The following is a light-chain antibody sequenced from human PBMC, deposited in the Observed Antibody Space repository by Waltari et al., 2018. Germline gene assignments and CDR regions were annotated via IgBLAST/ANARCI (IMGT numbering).Light chain of an antibody. CDR2: GAS. J-gene: IGKJ1*01. V-gene: IGKV1-39*01. CDR3: QQSFSSPWT. Sequence: DIQMTQSPSSVSASIGATITVTCRASQNIRTYLNWYQQKPAKAPKLLIFGASSLPRGVPSRFTGSASGTEFTLTITNLQPDDFATYFCQQSFSSPWTFGQGTTV. CDR1: QNIRTY.